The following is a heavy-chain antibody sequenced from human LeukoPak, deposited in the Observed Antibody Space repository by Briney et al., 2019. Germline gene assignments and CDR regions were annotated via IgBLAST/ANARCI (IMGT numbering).Heavy chain of an antibody. J-gene: IGHJ4*02. CDR2: ISGSVGST. CDR1: GFTFSSYA. V-gene: IGHV3-23*01. CDR3: AKGDSYYYDSSGYHTRPRGFDY. D-gene: IGHD3-22*01. Sequence: PGGSLRLSCAASGFTFSSYAMSWVRQAPGKGLEWVSAISGSVGSTYYADSVKGRFTISRDNSKNTLYLQMNSLRAEDTAVYYCAKGDSYYYDSSGYHTRPRGFDYWGQGTLVTVSS.